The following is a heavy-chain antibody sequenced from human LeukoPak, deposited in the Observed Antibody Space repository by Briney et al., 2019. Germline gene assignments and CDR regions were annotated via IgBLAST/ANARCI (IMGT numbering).Heavy chain of an antibody. CDR3: ARGGGSGCYYNGEY. CDR1: GFTFSRYS. CDR2: ISSSSSYI. J-gene: IGHJ4*02. V-gene: IGHV3-21*01. Sequence: GGSLRLSCAASGFTFSRYSMNWVRQAPGKGLEWVSSISSSSSYIYYADSVKGRFTISRDNAKNSLYLQMNSLRAEDTAVYYCARGGGSGCYYNGEYWGQGTQVTVSS. D-gene: IGHD3-10*01.